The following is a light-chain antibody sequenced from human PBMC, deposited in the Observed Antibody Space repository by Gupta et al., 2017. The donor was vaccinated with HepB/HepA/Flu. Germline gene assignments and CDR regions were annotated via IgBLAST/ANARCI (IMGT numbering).Light chain of an antibody. CDR3: QSYDSSLDVV. V-gene: IGLV1-40*01. CDR1: SSNIGAGYD. Sequence: QSVLTQPPSASGAPGQRVTIPCPWSSSNIGAGYDVHWYQQLPGTAPKLLIYDNSNRPSGVPDRFSGSKSGTSASLAITGLQAEDEADYYCQSYDSSLDVVFGGGTKLTVL. J-gene: IGLJ2*01. CDR2: DNS.